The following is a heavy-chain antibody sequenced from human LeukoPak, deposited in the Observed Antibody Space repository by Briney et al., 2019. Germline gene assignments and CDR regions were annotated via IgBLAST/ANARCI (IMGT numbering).Heavy chain of an antibody. Sequence: GGSLRLSCAASGFTFSSYAMHWVRQAPGKGLEWVAVISYDGSNKYYADSVKGRFTISRDNSKNTLYLQMNSLRAEDTAVYYCARAPHGVWGQGTLVTVSS. D-gene: IGHD3-16*01. CDR3: ARAPHGV. J-gene: IGHJ4*02. V-gene: IGHV3-30-3*01. CDR1: GFTFSSYA. CDR2: ISYDGSNK.